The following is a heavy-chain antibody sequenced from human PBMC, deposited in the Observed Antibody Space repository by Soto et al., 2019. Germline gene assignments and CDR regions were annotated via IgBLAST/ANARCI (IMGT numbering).Heavy chain of an antibody. CDR1: GGSISSYY. V-gene: IGHV4-59*01. Sequence: SETLSLTCTVSGGSISSYYWSWIRQPPGKGLEWIGYIYYSGSTNYNPSPKSRVTISVDTSKNQFSLKLGSVTAADTAVYYCARDTSGHGPFDYWGQGTLVTVSS. J-gene: IGHJ4*02. CDR3: ARDTSGHGPFDY. CDR2: IYYSGST. D-gene: IGHD3-16*01.